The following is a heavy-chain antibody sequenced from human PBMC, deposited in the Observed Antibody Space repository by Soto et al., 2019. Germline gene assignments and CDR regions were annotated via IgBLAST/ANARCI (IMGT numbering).Heavy chain of an antibody. V-gene: IGHV3-11*06. CDR1: GFTFSDYY. Sequence: PGGSLRLSCAASGFTFSDYYMSWIRQAPGKGLEWVSYISSSSSYTNYADSVKGRFTISRDNAKNSLYLQMNSLRAEDTAVYYCARFNYYDSSGTPPDYWGQGTLVTVSS. CDR3: ARFNYYDSSGTPPDY. D-gene: IGHD3-22*01. J-gene: IGHJ4*02. CDR2: ISSSSSYT.